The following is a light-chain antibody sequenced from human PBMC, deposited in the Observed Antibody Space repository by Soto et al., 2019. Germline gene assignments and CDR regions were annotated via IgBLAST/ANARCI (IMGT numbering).Light chain of an antibody. Sequence: DIQMTQSPSTLSASVGDRVTITCRASQSISSLLAWYQQKPGRAPTLLIYKASTLESGVPSRFSGSGSGTEFTLTISTLQPDDVATYYCQQYNSYPLTFGQGTRLEIK. CDR3: QQYNSYPLT. J-gene: IGKJ5*01. CDR1: QSISSL. CDR2: KAS. V-gene: IGKV1-5*03.